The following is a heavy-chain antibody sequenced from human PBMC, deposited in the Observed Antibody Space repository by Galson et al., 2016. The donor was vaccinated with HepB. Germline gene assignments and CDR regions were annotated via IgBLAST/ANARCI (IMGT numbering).Heavy chain of an antibody. Sequence: SLRLSCAASGFSFSNYAMHWVRQAPGKGLEWVTVISDDGSEKYYADSVKGRFTISRDNFKKTVHVQMNSLRGDDTAVYYCAKAAGTMIVVVDDAFDFWGQGTMVTVSS. CDR3: AKAAGTMIVVVDDAFDF. CDR1: GFSFSNYA. D-gene: IGHD3-22*01. V-gene: IGHV3-30*18. J-gene: IGHJ3*01. CDR2: ISDDGSEK.